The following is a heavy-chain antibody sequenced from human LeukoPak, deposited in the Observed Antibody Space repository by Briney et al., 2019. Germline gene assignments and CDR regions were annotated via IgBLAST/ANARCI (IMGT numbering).Heavy chain of an antibody. CDR3: ARDAGYYDSSGYYYY. Sequence: GGSLRLSCAASGFTFSSYWMHWVRQAPGKGLEWVSAIHTSGDTCYADSVKGRFTISRDNSKNTLYLQMNSLRAEDTAVYYCARDAGYYDSSGYYYYWGQGTLVTVSS. D-gene: IGHD3-22*01. CDR2: IHTSGDT. J-gene: IGHJ4*02. V-gene: IGHV3-66*01. CDR1: GFTFSSYW.